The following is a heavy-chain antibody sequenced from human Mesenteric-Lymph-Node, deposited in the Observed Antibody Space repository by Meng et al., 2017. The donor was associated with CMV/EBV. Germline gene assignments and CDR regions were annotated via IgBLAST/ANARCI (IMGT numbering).Heavy chain of an antibody. J-gene: IGHJ3*02. CDR1: GFTFINHW. CDR3: ARLFNNALDI. V-gene: IGHV3-74*01. D-gene: IGHD2/OR15-2a*01. Sequence: ETLSLTCAASGFTFINHWMHWVRQAPGKGLLWVSRIDSDGGRTIYADSVKGRFTISRDNAKNTLYLQMDTLRAEDTAVYFCARLFNNALDIWGQGTMVTVSS. CDR2: IDSDGGRT.